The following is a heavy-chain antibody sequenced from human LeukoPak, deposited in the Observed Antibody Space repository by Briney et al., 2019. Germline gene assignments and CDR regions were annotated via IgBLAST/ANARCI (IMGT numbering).Heavy chain of an antibody. CDR1: GGSISSGDYS. J-gene: IGHJ5*02. V-gene: IGHV4-30-2*01. CDR3: ARGMEGRNYDFWSGYSQWFDP. D-gene: IGHD3-3*01. CDR2: IYHSGST. Sequence: PSETLSLTCAVSGGSISSGDYSWSWIRQPPGKGLEWIGYIYHSGSTYYNPSLKSRVTISVDRSKNQFSLKLSSVTAADTAVYYCARGMEGRNYDFWSGYSQWFDPWGQGTLVTVSS.